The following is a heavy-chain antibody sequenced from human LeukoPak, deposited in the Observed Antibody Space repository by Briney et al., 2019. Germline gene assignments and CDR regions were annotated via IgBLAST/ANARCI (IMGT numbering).Heavy chain of an antibody. V-gene: IGHV4-31*03. D-gene: IGHD3-22*01. Sequence: SQTLSLTCTVSGGSISSGGYYWSWIRQHPGKGLEWIGYIYYSGSTYYNPSLKSRVTISVDTSKNQFSLKLSSVTAADTAVYYCARYKVVIKADDAFDIWGQGTMVTVSS. CDR2: IYYSGST. CDR1: GGSISSGGYY. J-gene: IGHJ3*02. CDR3: ARYKVVIKADDAFDI.